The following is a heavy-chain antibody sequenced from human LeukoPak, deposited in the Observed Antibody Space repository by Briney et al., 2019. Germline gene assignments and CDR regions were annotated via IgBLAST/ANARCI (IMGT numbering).Heavy chain of an antibody. CDR3: ARTRSIYCSGGSCHSYYFDY. CDR2: IYYSGTT. V-gene: IGHV4-61*01. D-gene: IGHD2-15*01. CDR1: GGSISSGSYY. Sequence: SETLSLTCTVSGGSISSGSYYWSWIRQPPGKGLEWIGYIYYSGTTNYNPSLKSRVTISVDTSKSQFSLKLTSATAADTAVYYCARTRSIYCSGGSCHSYYFDYWGPGTLVTVSS. J-gene: IGHJ4*02.